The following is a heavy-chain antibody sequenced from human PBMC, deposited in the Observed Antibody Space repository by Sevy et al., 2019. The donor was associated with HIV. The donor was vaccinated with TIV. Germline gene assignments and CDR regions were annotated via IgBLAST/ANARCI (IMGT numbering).Heavy chain of an antibody. D-gene: IGHD1-1*01. J-gene: IGHJ5*02. V-gene: IGHV4-39*01. Sequence: SETLSLTCTVSGGSISSSSSYWGWIRQPPGKGLEWIGSIYYSGSTYYNPSLKSRVTISVDTSKNQFSLKLSSVTAADTAVYYCARQGGTEGYNPWGQGTLVTVSS. CDR1: GGSISSSSSY. CDR2: IYYSGST. CDR3: ARQGGTEGYNP.